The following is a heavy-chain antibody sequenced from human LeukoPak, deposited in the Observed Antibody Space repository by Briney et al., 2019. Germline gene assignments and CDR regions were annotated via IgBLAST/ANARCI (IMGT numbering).Heavy chain of an antibody. V-gene: IGHV1-2*06. D-gene: IGHD6-13*01. Sequence: ASVKVSCKASGYTFTCYYMHWVRQAPGQGREWMGRINPNSGGTNYAQKFQGRVTMTKDTAITTAYMELSRLRSDDTAVYYCARAYSSSPKAAGYYIDVWGKGTPVTVSS. CDR3: ARAYSSSPKAAGYYIDV. CDR2: INPNSGGT. J-gene: IGHJ6*03. CDR1: GYTFTCYY.